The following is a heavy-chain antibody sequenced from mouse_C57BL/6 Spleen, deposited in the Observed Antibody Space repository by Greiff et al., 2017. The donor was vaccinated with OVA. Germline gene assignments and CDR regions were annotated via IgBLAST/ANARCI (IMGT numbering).Heavy chain of an antibody. V-gene: IGHV6-6*01. D-gene: IGHD1-1*01. Sequence: DVMLVESGGGLVQPGGSMKLSCAASGFTFSDAWMDWVRQSPEKGLEWVAEIRNKANNHATYYAESVKGRFTISRDDSKSSVYLQMNSLRAEDTGIYYCTRWAPPTVVATRYAMDYWGQGTSVTVSS. J-gene: IGHJ4*01. CDR1: GFTFSDAW. CDR2: IRNKANNHAT. CDR3: TRWAPPTVVATRYAMDY.